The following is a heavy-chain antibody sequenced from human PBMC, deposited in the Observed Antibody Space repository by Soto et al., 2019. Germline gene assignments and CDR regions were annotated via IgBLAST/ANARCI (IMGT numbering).Heavy chain of an antibody. Sequence: GGSLRLSCAASGFTFSNAWMNWVRQAPGKGLEWVGRIKSKTDGGTTDYAAPVKGRFTISRDDSKNTLYLQMNSLKTEDTAVYYCTKGSSSWYGDSPDYWGQGTLVTVSS. D-gene: IGHD6-13*01. CDR2: IKSKTDGGTT. J-gene: IGHJ4*02. CDR3: TKGSSSWYGDSPDY. CDR1: GFTFSNAW. V-gene: IGHV3-15*07.